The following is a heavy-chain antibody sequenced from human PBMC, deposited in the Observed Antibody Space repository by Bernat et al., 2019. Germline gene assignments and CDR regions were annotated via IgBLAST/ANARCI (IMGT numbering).Heavy chain of an antibody. Sequence: EVQLVESGGGLIQPGGSLRLSCAASGFTFSSYWMHWVRQAPGKGLVWVSRINNDGIITTYAASVKGRFTISRDNAKNTLYLQMNSLRAEDTAVYYCASGISIFQGNVDDSWGQGTLVSVSS. CDR2: INNDGIIT. CDR1: GFTFSSYW. J-gene: IGHJ4*02. V-gene: IGHV3-74*01. CDR3: ASGISIFQGNVDDS. D-gene: IGHD2/OR15-2a*01.